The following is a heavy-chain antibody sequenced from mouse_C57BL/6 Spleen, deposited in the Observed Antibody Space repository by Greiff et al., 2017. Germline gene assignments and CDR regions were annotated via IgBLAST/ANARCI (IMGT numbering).Heavy chain of an antibody. Sequence: EVMLVESGEGLVKPGGSLKLSCAASGFTFSSYAMSWVRQTPEKRLEWVAYISSGGDYIYYADTVKGRFTISRDNARNTLYLQMSSLKSEDTAMYYCTRERGYDYDVAWFAYWGQGTLVTVSA. CDR3: TRERGYDYDVAWFAY. D-gene: IGHD2-4*01. CDR1: GFTFSSYA. J-gene: IGHJ3*01. CDR2: ISSGGDYI. V-gene: IGHV5-9-1*02.